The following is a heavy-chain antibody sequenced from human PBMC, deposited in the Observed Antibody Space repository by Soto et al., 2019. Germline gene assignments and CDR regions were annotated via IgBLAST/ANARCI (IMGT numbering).Heavy chain of an antibody. CDR1: GFTFSSYS. J-gene: IGHJ5*02. Sequence: GSLRVSCSTSGFTFSSYSMNWVRQAAGQGLEWVASISRSSNNIYYADSVKGRFTVSRDNAKNTLYLQMNSLRAEDTAVYYCAINRIQVWYKSSLASWAQGTLFPVSS. D-gene: IGHD5-18*01. CDR3: AINRIQVWYKSSLAS. CDR2: ISRSSNNI. V-gene: IGHV3-21*01.